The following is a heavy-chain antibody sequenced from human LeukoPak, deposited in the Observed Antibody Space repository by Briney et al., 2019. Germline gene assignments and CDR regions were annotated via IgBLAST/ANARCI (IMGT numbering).Heavy chain of an antibody. V-gene: IGHV1-2*02. Sequence: ASVTVSCKASGYTFTGYYMHWVRRAPGQGLEWMGCLNPNSGGTNYAQEFQGRVTMTRDTSISTAYMELSRLRSDDTAIYYCARVWSGYYNDAFDMWGQGTMVTVSS. J-gene: IGHJ3*02. D-gene: IGHD3-3*01. CDR2: LNPNSGGT. CDR1: GYTFTGYY. CDR3: ARVWSGYYNDAFDM.